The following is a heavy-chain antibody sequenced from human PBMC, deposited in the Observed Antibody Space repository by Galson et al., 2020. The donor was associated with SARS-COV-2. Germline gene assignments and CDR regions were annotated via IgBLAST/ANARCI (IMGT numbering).Heavy chain of an antibody. CDR3: TRDWSGAGDY. CDR2: LRNKASSYTT. J-gene: IGHJ4*02. D-gene: IGHD3-10*01. CDR1: GFSLNDHF. V-gene: IGHV3-72*01. Sequence: GGSLRLSCLASGFSLNDHFMDWVRHAPGKGLEWVARLRNKASSYTTAYAASVRGSSTLSRDDSKNSVQLQANSLKTEDTAVYQCTRDWSGAGDYWGQGTLVTFSA.